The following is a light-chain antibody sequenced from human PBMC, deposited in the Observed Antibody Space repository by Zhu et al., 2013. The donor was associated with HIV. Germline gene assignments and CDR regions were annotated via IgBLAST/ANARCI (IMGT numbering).Light chain of an antibody. CDR3: AAWDDTLSGHVV. J-gene: IGLJ2*01. Sequence: HSALTQPASVSGSPGQSITMSCTGTTSDVGSYDLVSWYQQHPGKAPKLLIYEVKERPSGISNRFSGSKSGTSASLAISGLQSEDEADYYCAAWDDTLSGHVVFGGGTKVTVL. CDR2: EVK. CDR1: TSDVGSYDL. V-gene: IGLV2-14*02.